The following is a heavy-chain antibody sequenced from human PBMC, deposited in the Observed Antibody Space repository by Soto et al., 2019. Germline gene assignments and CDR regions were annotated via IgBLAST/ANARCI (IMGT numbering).Heavy chain of an antibody. D-gene: IGHD3-22*01. J-gene: IGHJ6*02. CDR3: ARCYYDSSGYYYVYYYYYGMNV. CDR2: INHSGST. V-gene: IGHV4-34*01. CDR1: GGSFSGYY. Sequence: PSETLSLTCAVYGGSFSGYYWSWIRQPPGKGLEWIGEINHSGSTNYNPSLKSRVTISVDTSKNQFSLKLSSVTAADTAVYYCARCYYDSSGYYYVYYYYYGMNVWGQGTKVTVYS.